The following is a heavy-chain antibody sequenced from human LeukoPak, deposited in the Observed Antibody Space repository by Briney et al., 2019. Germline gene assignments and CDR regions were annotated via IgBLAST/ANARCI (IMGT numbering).Heavy chain of an antibody. CDR3: ARLDGDYVINEPYYFDY. CDR1: GGSISSYY. D-gene: IGHD4-17*01. CDR2: IYTSGST. V-gene: IGHV4-4*07. Sequence: SETLSLTCTVSGGSISSYYWSWIRQPAGKGLEWIGRIYTSGSTYYNPSLKSRVTISVDTSKNQFSLKLSSVTAADTAVYYCARLDGDYVINEPYYFDYWGQGTLVTVSS. J-gene: IGHJ4*02.